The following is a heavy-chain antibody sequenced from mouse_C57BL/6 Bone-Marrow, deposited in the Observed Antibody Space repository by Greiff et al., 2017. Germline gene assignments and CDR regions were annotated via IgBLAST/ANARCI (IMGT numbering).Heavy chain of an antibody. Sequence: EVQLVESGEGLVKPGGSLKLSCAASGFTFSSYAMSWVRQTPEKRLEWVAYISRGGDYIYYADTVKGRFTISRDNARNTLYLQMSSLKSADTAMYYCTRGGQLRLYYYAMDYWGQGTAVTVSS. D-gene: IGHD3-2*02. CDR2: ISRGGDYI. V-gene: IGHV5-9-1*02. CDR1: GFTFSSYA. J-gene: IGHJ4*01. CDR3: TRGGQLRLYYYAMDY.